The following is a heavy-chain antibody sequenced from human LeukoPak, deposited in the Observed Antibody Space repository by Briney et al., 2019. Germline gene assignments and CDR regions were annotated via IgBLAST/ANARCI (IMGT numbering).Heavy chain of an antibody. CDR3: ARDSGTTGEVKFDP. CDR1: GASITSYY. D-gene: IGHD3-10*01. CDR2: IYASGST. V-gene: IGHV4-4*07. Sequence: SETLSLTCTVSGASITSYYWRWIRQPAGKGLEWIGRIYASGSTTYNPSLTSRVTMAVDTSKTQFSLKLSSVTAADTAVDYCARDSGTTGEVKFDPWGQGTLVTVSA. J-gene: IGHJ5*02.